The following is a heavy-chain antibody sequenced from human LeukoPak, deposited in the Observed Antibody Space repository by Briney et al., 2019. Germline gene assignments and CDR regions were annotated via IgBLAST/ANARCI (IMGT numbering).Heavy chain of an antibody. J-gene: IGHJ4*02. V-gene: IGHV3-20*04. CDR3: VRGSGYDHLFDY. CDR2: INWNGGST. Sequence: GSLRLSCAASGFTFDDYGMSWVRQAPGKGLEWVSGINWNGGSTGYADSVKGRFTISRDNAKNSLYLQMNSLRAEDTALYYCVRGSGYDHLFDYWGQGTLVTVSS. D-gene: IGHD5-12*01. CDR1: GFTFDDYG.